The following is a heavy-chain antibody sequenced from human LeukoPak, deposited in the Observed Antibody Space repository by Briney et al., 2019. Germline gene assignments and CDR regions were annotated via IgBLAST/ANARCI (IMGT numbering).Heavy chain of an antibody. V-gene: IGHV3-21*01. CDR1: GFSFSTNS. J-gene: IGHJ3*02. CDR2: ISSSGSHI. D-gene: IGHD4-17*01. CDR3: ARIRGDLGAFDM. Sequence: PGGSLRLSCAASGFSFSTNSMNWVRQAPGKVLEWVSYISSSGSHIYYSDSLKGRFTISRDNAKNSLYLQMNSLSAEDTAVYYCARIRGDLGAFDMWGQGTMVTVSS.